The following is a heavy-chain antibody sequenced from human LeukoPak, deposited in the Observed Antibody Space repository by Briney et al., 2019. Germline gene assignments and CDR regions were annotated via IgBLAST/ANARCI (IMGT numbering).Heavy chain of an antibody. CDR3: ARDTYYYGSGSVDFDY. CDR1: GFTFSSYG. J-gene: IGHJ4*02. Sequence: GRSLRLSCAASGFTFSSYGMHWARQAPGKGLEWVAVIWYDGSNKYYADSVKGRFTISRDNSKNTLYLQMNSLRAEDTAVYYCARDTYYYGSGSVDFDYWGQGTLVTVSS. V-gene: IGHV3-33*01. CDR2: IWYDGSNK. D-gene: IGHD3-10*01.